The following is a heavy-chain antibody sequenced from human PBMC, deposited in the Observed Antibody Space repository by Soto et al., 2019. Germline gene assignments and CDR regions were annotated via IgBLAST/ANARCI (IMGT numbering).Heavy chain of an antibody. V-gene: IGHV3-23*01. CDR3: AKDGNYYDSSGLDY. Sequence: LRLSCAASGFTFSSYAMSWVRQAPGKGLEWVSAISGSGGSTYYADSVKGRFTISRDNSKNTLYLQMNSLRAEDTAVYYCAKDGNYYDSSGLDYWGQGTLVTVSS. D-gene: IGHD3-22*01. CDR1: GFTFSSYA. J-gene: IGHJ4*02. CDR2: ISGSGGST.